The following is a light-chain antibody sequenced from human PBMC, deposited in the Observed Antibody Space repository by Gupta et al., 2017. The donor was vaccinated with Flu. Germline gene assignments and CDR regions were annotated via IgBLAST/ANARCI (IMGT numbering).Light chain of an antibody. CDR3: TSHAGRVTWV. J-gene: IGLJ1*01. CDR1: SNDVGAYNR. V-gene: IGLV2-11*01. Sequence: QSAPTQPRPVSGSPGQSVTISCTGTSNDVGAYNRVSWYEQRPGKAPKLILYDVTERPSGVPDRFSGSKSGNTASLTISGLQADDEADYYCTSHAGRVTWVFGTGTTVTVL. CDR2: DVT.